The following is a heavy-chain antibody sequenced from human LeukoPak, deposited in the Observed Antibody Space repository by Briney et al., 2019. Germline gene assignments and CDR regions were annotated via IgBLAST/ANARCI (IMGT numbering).Heavy chain of an antibody. CDR3: ARDSSGYCSGGSSCPPDY. Sequence: SETLSLTCTVSGGSISSSSYYWGWIRQPPGKGLEWIGSIYYSGSTYYNPSLKSRVTISVDTSTNQFSLKLSSVTAADTAVYYCARDSSGYCSGGSSCPPDYWGQGTLVTVSS. D-gene: IGHD2-15*01. J-gene: IGHJ4*02. CDR1: GGSISSSSYY. CDR2: IYYSGST. V-gene: IGHV4-39*07.